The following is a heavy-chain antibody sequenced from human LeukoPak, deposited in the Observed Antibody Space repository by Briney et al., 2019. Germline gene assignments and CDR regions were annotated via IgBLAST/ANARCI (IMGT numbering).Heavy chain of an antibody. V-gene: IGHV5-51*01. CDR3: ARHGVPAARKNWFDP. J-gene: IGHJ5*02. Sequence: GESPKISCKGSGYSFTSYWIGWVRQMPGKGLEWMGIIYPGDSDTRYSPSCQGQVTISADKSISTAYLQWSSLKASDTAMYYCARHGVPAARKNWFDPWGQGTLVTVSS. CDR2: IYPGDSDT. CDR1: GYSFTSYW. D-gene: IGHD2-2*01.